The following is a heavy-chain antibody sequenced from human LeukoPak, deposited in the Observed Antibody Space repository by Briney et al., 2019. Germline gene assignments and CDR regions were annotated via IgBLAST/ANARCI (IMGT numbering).Heavy chain of an antibody. J-gene: IGHJ5*02. CDR3: ARSLAIVVETAGFDP. V-gene: IGHV4-30-4*01. Sequence: PSETLSLTCTVSGGSISSGGYYWSWIRQPPGKGLEWIGYIHYSGSTYYNPSLKSRVTISVDTSKNQFSLKLSSVTTADTAVFYCARSLAIVVETAGFDPWGQGTLVTVSS. CDR1: GGSISSGGYY. D-gene: IGHD2-21*02. CDR2: IHYSGST.